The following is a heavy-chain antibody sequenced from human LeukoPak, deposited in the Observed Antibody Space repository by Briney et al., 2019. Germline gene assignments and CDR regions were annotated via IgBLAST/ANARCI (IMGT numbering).Heavy chain of an antibody. Sequence: PSETLSLTCAVYGGSFSGYYWSWIRQPPGKGLEWIGEINHSGSTNYNPSLKSRVTISVDTSKNQFSLKLSSVTAADTAVYYCARNFRGPRWDIVATIGRKGYSYGYALDYWGQGTLVTVSS. D-gene: IGHD5-12*01. V-gene: IGHV4-34*01. CDR2: INHSGST. CDR1: GGSFSGYY. CDR3: ARNFRGPRWDIVATIGRKGYSYGYALDY. J-gene: IGHJ4*02.